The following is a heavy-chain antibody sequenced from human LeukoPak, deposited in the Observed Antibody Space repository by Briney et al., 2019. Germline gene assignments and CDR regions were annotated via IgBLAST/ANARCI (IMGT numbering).Heavy chain of an antibody. D-gene: IGHD3-10*01. J-gene: IGHJ5*02. Sequence: NPSETLSLTCSVSGGSISSTTYYWGWIRQPPGTGLEWIGSICYGGSTYYNPSLKSRVTISVDTSKNQFSLKLSSVTAADTAVYYCARHWGSMVRGGWFDPWGQGTLVTVSS. CDR2: ICYGGST. V-gene: IGHV4-39*01. CDR1: GGSISSTTYY. CDR3: ARHWGSMVRGGWFDP.